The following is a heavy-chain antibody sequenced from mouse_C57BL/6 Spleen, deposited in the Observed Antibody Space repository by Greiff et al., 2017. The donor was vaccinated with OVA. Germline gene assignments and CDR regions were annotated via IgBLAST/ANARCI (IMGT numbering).Heavy chain of an antibody. D-gene: IGHD1-1*01. Sequence: EVHLVESGGGLVKPGGSLKLSCAASGFTFSSYAMSWVRQTPDKRLEWVATISDGGSYTYYPDNVKGRFTISRDNAKNNLYLQMSHLKSEDTAMYYCARAHYYGSSPHWYFDVWGTGTTVTVSS. V-gene: IGHV5-4*01. J-gene: IGHJ1*03. CDR3: ARAHYYGSSPHWYFDV. CDR1: GFTFSSYA. CDR2: ISDGGSYT.